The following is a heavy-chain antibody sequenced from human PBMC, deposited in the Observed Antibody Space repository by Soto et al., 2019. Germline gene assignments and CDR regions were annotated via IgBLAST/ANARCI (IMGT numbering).Heavy chain of an antibody. Sequence: GESLKISCKGSGYSFTSYWIGWVRQMPGKGLEWMGIIYPGDSDTRYSPSFQGQVTISADKSISTAYLQWSSLKASDTAMYYCARTPTTVTTKNYYYYGMDVWGQGTTVTVSS. CDR2: IYPGDSDT. CDR3: ARTPTTVTTKNYYYYGMDV. J-gene: IGHJ6*02. D-gene: IGHD4-17*01. V-gene: IGHV5-51*01. CDR1: GYSFTSYW.